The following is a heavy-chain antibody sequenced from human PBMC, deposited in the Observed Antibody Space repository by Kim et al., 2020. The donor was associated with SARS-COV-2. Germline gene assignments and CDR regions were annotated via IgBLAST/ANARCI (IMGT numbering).Heavy chain of an antibody. J-gene: IGHJ4*02. CDR2: IIPILGIA. D-gene: IGHD6-13*01. Sequence: SVKVSCKASGGTFSSYAISWVRQAPGQGLEWMGRIIPILGIANYAQKFQGRVTITADKSTSTAYMELSSLRSEDTAVYYCARETRVALAAADGYWGRGTLVTVSS. CDR1: GGTFSSYA. CDR3: ARETRVALAAADGY. V-gene: IGHV1-69*04.